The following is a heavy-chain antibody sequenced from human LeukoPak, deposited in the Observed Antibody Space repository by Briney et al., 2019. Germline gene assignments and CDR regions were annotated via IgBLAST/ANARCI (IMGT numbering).Heavy chain of an antibody. CDR2: IYTSGST. J-gene: IGHJ4*02. Sequence: SETLSLTCTVSGGSISSYYWSWIRQPAGKGLEWIGRIYTSGSTNYNPSLKSRVTMSVDTSKNQFSLKLSSVTAADTAVYYCAREGSLLWFGESLNDYWGQGTLVTVSS. CDR1: GGSISSYY. D-gene: IGHD3-10*01. CDR3: AREGSLLWFGESLNDY. V-gene: IGHV4-4*07.